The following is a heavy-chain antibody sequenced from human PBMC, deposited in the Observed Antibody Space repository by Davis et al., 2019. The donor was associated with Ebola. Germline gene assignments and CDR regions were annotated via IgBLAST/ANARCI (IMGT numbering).Heavy chain of an antibody. Sequence: GGSLRLSCTGSGFVFDDHAIHWVRQAPGKGLEWVAGINWNSAFIVYVDSVKGRFTISRDNAKNSVYLQMNNLRVEDTALYYCAKGGDSPTSSLNHFYYGVDAWGQGTTVTVSS. J-gene: IGHJ6*02. D-gene: IGHD2-2*01. CDR2: INWNSAFI. V-gene: IGHV3-9*01. CDR1: GFVFDDHA. CDR3: AKGGDSPTSSLNHFYYGVDA.